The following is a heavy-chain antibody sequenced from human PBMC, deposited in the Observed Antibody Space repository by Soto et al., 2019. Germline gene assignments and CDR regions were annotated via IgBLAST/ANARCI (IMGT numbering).Heavy chain of an antibody. V-gene: IGHV3-30-3*01. J-gene: IGHJ4*02. D-gene: IGHD2-15*01. CDR3: ARGNLGGGTFDY. Sequence: QVQLVESGGGVVQPGRSLRLSCAASGFTFSSYAMHWVRQAPGKGLEWVAVISYDGSNKYYADSVKGRFTISRDNSKNTLYLQMNRLRAEDTAVYYCARGNLGGGTFDYWGQGTLVTVSS. CDR2: ISYDGSNK. CDR1: GFTFSSYA.